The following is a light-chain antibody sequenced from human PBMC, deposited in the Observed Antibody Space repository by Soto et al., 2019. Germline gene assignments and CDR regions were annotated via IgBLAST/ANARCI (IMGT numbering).Light chain of an antibody. V-gene: IGKV2-28*01. J-gene: IGKJ2*01. CDR1: QSLLHSRGYNY. Sequence: DLVMTQSPLSLAVTPGEPASISCRSSQSLLHSRGYNYLDWYVQKPGQSPQLLIYLGSDRASGVPDRFSGSGSGTDFTLQISRVEAEDVGVYYCMQALQTPYTFGQGTKLEIK. CDR2: LGS. CDR3: MQALQTPYT.